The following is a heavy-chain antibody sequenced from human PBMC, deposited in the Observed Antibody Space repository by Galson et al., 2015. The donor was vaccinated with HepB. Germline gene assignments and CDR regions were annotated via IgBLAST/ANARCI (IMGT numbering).Heavy chain of an antibody. CDR1: GFIFSSDR. J-gene: IGHJ5*02. V-gene: IGHV3-74*01. CDR2: INSDGTNT. CDR3: ARPRGMGWFDP. Sequence: SLRLSCAASGFIFSSDRMDWIRQGPGKGLVWVSRINSDGTNTVYADSVKGRFTISRDNAKSTLYLQMNSLRAEDTAVYYCARPRGMGWFDPWGQGTLVTVSS. D-gene: IGHD2-8*01.